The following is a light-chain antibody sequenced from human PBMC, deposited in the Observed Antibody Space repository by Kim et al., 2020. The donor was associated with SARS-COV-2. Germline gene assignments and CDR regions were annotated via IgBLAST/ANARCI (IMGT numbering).Light chain of an antibody. CDR2: STN. CDR3: LLYYGGGLV. V-gene: IGLV7-43*01. CDR1: TGAVTSGYY. J-gene: IGLJ2*01. Sequence: PGGTVTLPSASTTGAVTSGYYPNWFQQKPGQAPRALMYSTNNKYSWTPARFSGSLLGGKAALTLSGVQPEDEAEYYCLLYYGGGLVFGGGTQLTVL.